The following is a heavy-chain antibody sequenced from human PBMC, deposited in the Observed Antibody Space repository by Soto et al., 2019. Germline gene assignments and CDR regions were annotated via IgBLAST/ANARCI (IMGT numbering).Heavy chain of an antibody. CDR3: AKDSYTAMAAHFDY. CDR1: GFTFSSYA. CDR2: ISGSGGST. J-gene: IGHJ4*02. V-gene: IGHV3-23*01. D-gene: IGHD5-18*01. Sequence: EVQMLESGGGLVQPGGSLRLSCAASGFTFSSYAMSWFRQAPGKGLEWVSAISGSGGSTYYADSVKGRFTISRENSTNTLYLQMNSLRAEDTAVYYCAKDSYTAMAAHFDYWGQGTLVTVSS.